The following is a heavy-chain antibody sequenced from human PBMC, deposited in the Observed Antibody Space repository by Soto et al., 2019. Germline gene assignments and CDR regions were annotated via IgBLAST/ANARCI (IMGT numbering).Heavy chain of an antibody. D-gene: IGHD5-18*01. CDR2: ISYDENNK. Sequence: QVQLVESGGGVVQPGRSLRLSCAASGFTFRSYHMHWVRQAPGKGLEWVASISYDENNKYYTDSVKGRFTISRDNSMNTLFLQMNSLRAEDTAVYYCARAMDAAMASKDNWFDPWGQGALVTVSS. J-gene: IGHJ5*02. CDR1: GFTFRSYH. CDR3: ARAMDAAMASKDNWFDP. V-gene: IGHV3-30-3*01.